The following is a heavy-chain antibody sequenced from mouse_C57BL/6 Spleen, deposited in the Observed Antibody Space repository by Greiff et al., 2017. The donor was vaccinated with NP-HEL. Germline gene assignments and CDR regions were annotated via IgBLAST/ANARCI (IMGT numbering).Heavy chain of an antibody. Sequence: VQLQQPGAELVKPGASVKLSCKASGYTFTSYWMHWVKQRPGQGLEWIGMIHPNSGSTNYNEKFKSKATLTVDKSSSTAYMQLSSLTSEDSAVYYCARTGTGTPWFAYWGQGTLATVSA. CDR1: GYTFTSYW. D-gene: IGHD4-1*01. J-gene: IGHJ3*01. CDR2: IHPNSGST. CDR3: ARTGTGTPWFAY. V-gene: IGHV1-64*01.